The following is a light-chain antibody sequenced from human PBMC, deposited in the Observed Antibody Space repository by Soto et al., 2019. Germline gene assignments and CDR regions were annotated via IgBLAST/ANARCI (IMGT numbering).Light chain of an antibody. Sequence: IQLTQSPSSLSASVGDRVTITCRASQGISSYLAWYQQKPGKAPKLLIYAASTLHSGVPSRFSGSGSGTDFTLTISSLQPEDFATYYCQQLNSYPFTCGPGTKVDIK. CDR3: QQLNSYPFT. CDR1: QGISSY. V-gene: IGKV1-9*01. CDR2: AAS. J-gene: IGKJ3*01.